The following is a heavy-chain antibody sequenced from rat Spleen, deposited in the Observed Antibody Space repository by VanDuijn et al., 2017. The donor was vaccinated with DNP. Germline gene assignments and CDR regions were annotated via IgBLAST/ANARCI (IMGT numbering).Heavy chain of an antibody. J-gene: IGHJ3*01. CDR3: ARWDHYIGFAY. CDR1: GYSITSDY. CDR2: ITYSGGT. Sequence: EVQLQESGPGLAKPSQSLSLTCSVTGYSITSDYWGWIRKFPGNKMEWIGLITYSGGTRYNPSLKSRISITRDTSKNQFFLQLNSVTMEDTATYYCARWDHYIGFAYWGQGTLVTVSS. V-gene: IGHV3-1*01. D-gene: IGHD1-1*01.